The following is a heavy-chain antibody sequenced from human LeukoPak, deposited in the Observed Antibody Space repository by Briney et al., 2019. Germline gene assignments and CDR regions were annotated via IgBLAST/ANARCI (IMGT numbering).Heavy chain of an antibody. CDR1: RFTFSSYS. J-gene: IGHJ4*02. CDR2: ISSSGSFI. Sequence: GGSLRLSCAASRFTFSSYSMNWVRQAPGKGLEWVSSISSSGSFIYYANSVKGRFTISRDNSNNTLYLQMNSLRVEDTAVYYCARRWSFDYWGQGTLVTVSS. D-gene: IGHD6-13*01. CDR3: ARRWSFDY. V-gene: IGHV3-21*01.